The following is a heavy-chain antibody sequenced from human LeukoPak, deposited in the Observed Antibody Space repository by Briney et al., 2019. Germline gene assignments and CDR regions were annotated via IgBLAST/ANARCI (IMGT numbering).Heavy chain of an antibody. V-gene: IGHV3-48*04. J-gene: IGHJ5*02. Sequence: GGSLRLSCAASGFTFSSYGMHWVRQAPGKGLEWVSYISSSGSTIYYADSVKGRFTISRDNAKKSLYLQMNSLRADDTAVYYCARDSRRLKVGWFDPWGQGTLVTVSS. CDR2: ISSSGSTI. CDR1: GFTFSSYG. D-gene: IGHD5-24*01. CDR3: ARDSRRLKVGWFDP.